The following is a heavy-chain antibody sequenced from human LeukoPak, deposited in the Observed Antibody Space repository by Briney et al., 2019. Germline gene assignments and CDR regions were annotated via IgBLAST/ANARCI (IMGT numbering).Heavy chain of an antibody. CDR2: ISGSGGST. J-gene: IGHJ4*02. CDR3: AKGGPQFFDY. CDR1: GFTFSDYA. D-gene: IGHD5-24*01. V-gene: IGHV3-23*01. Sequence: RGSLRLSCAVSGFTFSDYAMSWVRHAPGKGLEWVSTISGSGGSTYSADSVKGRFTIPRDNSRNTLYLQMNSLRAEDTAIYYCAKGGPQFFDYWGQGTLVTVSS.